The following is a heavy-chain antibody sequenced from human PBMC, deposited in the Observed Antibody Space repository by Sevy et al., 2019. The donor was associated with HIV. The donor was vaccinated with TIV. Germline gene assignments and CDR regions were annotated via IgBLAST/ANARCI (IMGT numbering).Heavy chain of an antibody. CDR3: TTEGAD. Sequence: GGSLRLSCAASGFILSDAWLSWVRQGPGKGLEWVGRVRSKGDGGTEEYATPVKGRFIIARDDSKNMLYLQMNNLKIEDTGVYYCTTEGADWGQGSRVTVSS. CDR2: VRSKGDGGTE. CDR1: GFILSDAW. V-gene: IGHV3-15*01. J-gene: IGHJ4*02.